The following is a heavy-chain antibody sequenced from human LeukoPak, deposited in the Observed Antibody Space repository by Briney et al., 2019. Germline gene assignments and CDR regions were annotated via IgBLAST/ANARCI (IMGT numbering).Heavy chain of an antibody. D-gene: IGHD2-15*01. CDR3: AKIYCSGGRCYSGGYFFDY. J-gene: IGHJ4*02. CDR2: ISSSSIYI. V-gene: IGHV3-21*01. Sequence: PGGSLRLSCAASGFTFSSYSMNWVRQTPGKGLEWVSSISSSSIYIYYADSVKGRFTISRHNSKNTLYLQMDSLRPEDTAVYYCAKIYCSGGRCYSGGYFFDYWGQGALVTVSS. CDR1: GFTFSSYS.